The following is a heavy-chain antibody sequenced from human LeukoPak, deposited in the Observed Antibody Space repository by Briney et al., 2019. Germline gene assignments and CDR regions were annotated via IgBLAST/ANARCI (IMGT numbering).Heavy chain of an antibody. D-gene: IGHD6-13*01. V-gene: IGHV4-34*01. J-gene: IGHJ4*02. Sequence: SETLSLTCAVYGGSFSGYYWSWIRQPPGEGLEWIGEINHSGSTNYNPSLKSRVTISVDTSKNQFSLKLSSVTAADTAVYYCARAYSSSWYYFDYWGQGTLVTVSS. CDR1: GGSFSGYY. CDR3: ARAYSSSWYYFDY. CDR2: INHSGST.